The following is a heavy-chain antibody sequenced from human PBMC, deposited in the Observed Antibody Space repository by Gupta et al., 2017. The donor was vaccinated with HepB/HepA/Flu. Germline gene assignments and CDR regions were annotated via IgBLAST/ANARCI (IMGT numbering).Heavy chain of an antibody. J-gene: IGHJ4*02. CDR1: GGSITSDDYY. CDR3: TRGFSMTPNDS. CDR2: IYYSGRT. Sequence: QVQLQESGPGLVKPSQTLSLTCPVSGGSITSDDYYWNWVRQPPGKGLEWIGYIYYSGRTYYNPSLKSRLTISVDPSKNQFSLKLSSVTAADTAVYYCTRGFSMTPNDSWGQGTLVTVSS. V-gene: IGHV4-30-4*01.